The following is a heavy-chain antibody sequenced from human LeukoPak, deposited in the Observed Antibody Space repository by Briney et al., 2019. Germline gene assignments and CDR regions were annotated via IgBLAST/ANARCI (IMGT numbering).Heavy chain of an antibody. CDR2: VIPILGIA. Sequence: SVKVSCKASGGTFSSYAISWVRQAPGQGLEWMGRVIPILGIANYAQKFQGRVTITADKSTSTAYMELSSLRSEDTVVYYCARDPGEFGGADYWGQGTLVTVSS. CDR1: GGTFSSYA. V-gene: IGHV1-69*04. D-gene: IGHD3-16*01. J-gene: IGHJ4*02. CDR3: ARDPGEFGGADY.